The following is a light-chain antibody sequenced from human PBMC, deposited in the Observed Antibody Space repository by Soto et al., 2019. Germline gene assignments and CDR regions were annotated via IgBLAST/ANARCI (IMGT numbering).Light chain of an antibody. CDR1: QSVSSY. J-gene: IGKJ5*01. CDR3: QQRSSSIT. V-gene: IGKV3-11*01. CDR2: DAS. Sequence: EIVLTQSPATLSLSPGERATLSCRASQSVSSYLAWYQQKPGQAPRLLIHDASNRATGIPARFSGSGSGTDFTLTISGLEPEDFVVYYCQQRSSSITFGQGTRLEIK.